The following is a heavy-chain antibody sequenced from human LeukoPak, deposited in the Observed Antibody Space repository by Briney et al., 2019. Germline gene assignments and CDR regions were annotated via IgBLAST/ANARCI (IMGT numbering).Heavy chain of an antibody. D-gene: IGHD3-10*02. CDR1: GFTFNTYA. CDR2: ISGTSGNT. J-gene: IGHJ6*04. CDR3: AELGITMIGGV. Sequence: GGSLRLSCAASGFTFNTYAMSWVRQAPGKGLEWVSTISGTSGNTYYADSVKGRFTISRDNAKSSLYLQMNSLRAEDTAVYYCAELGITMIGGVWGKGTTVTISS. V-gene: IGHV3-23*01.